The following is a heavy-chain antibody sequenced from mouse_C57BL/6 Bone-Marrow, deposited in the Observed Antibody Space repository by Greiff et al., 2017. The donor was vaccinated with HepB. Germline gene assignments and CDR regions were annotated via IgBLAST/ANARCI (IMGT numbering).Heavy chain of an antibody. CDR2: ISYDGSN. Sequence: EVQLQQSGPGLVKPSQSLSLTCSVTGYSITSGYYWHWIRQFPGNKLEWMGYISYDGSNNYNPSLKNRISITRDTSKNQFFLKLNSVTTEDTATYYCARDDYYFDYWGQGTTLTVSS. CDR3: ARDDYYFDY. V-gene: IGHV3-6*01. J-gene: IGHJ2*01. CDR1: GYSITSGYY. D-gene: IGHD2-4*01.